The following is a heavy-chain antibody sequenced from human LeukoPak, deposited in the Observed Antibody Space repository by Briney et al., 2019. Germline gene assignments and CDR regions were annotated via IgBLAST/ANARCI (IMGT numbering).Heavy chain of an antibody. V-gene: IGHV3-23*01. CDR1: GFTFSNYA. D-gene: IGHD1-26*01. J-gene: IGHJ4*02. CDR2: ISGTGGNT. Sequence: GGSLRLSCAASGFTFSNYAMSWVRQAPGKGLEWVSAISGTGGNTYYADSVKGRFTISRDNSRHTLYLQMSSLRAEDTAVYYCAKDTRALLRRGYFDCWGQGTLVTVSS. CDR3: AKDTRALLRRGYFDC.